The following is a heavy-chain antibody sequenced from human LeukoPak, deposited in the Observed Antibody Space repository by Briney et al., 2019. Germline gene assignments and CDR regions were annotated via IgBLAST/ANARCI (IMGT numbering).Heavy chain of an antibody. CDR3: ATRRDFWSGFGGPLEMFDP. Sequence: NPLESLCLSSTVSGGSISNSNYYSAWIRHPRGNWLEWMVSMYYGGSIYYNQYLKSRVPISVDTSKNQFSLKLSSVPAADTAVYYCATRRDFWSGFGGPLEMFDPWGQGILVTVSS. J-gene: IGHJ5*02. CDR1: GGSISNSNYY. V-gene: IGHV4-39*01. CDR2: MYYGGSI. D-gene: IGHD3-3*01.